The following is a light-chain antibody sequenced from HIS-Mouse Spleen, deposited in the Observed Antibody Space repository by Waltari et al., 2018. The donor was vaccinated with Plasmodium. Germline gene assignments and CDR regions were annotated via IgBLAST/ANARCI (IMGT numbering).Light chain of an antibody. V-gene: IGKV3-15*01. CDR2: GAS. J-gene: IGKJ3*01. CDR1: QSVSSN. Sequence: EIVMTQSPATLSVSPGERATLSRRASQSVSSNLAWYQKKPGQAPRLLIYGASTRATGIPARFSGSGSRTEFTLTISSLQSEDFAVYYCQQYNNWSFTFGPGTKVDIK. CDR3: QQYNNWSFT.